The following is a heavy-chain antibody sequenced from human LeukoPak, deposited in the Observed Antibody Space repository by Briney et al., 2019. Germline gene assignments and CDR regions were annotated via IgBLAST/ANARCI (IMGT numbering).Heavy chain of an antibody. D-gene: IGHD2-2*01. Sequence: ASVKVSCKASGFTFTAYQIHWVRQAPGQGLEWMGWINPKSGDANYAQKFQGRVTMTWDTSISTAYMELSRLRSDDTAVYYCARVYCSSTSCFANDYWGQGTLVTVSS. CDR1: GFTFTAYQ. CDR2: INPKSGDA. J-gene: IGHJ4*02. V-gene: IGHV1-2*02. CDR3: ARVYCSSTSCFANDY.